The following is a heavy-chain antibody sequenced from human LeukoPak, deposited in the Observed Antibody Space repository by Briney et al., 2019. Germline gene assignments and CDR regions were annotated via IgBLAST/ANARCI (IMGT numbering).Heavy chain of an antibody. D-gene: IGHD2-2*01. Sequence: SETLSLTCSVSGGSISSSNYFWGWIRQPPGKGLDWIGSVYYSGSSHYNPSLKSRVTISVDTSENQFSLKLSSVTAADTAVYYCARASDGLYYYYYGMDVWGQGTTVTVSS. J-gene: IGHJ6*02. V-gene: IGHV4-39*07. CDR1: GGSISSSNYF. CDR2: VYYSGSS. CDR3: ARASDGLYYYYYGMDV.